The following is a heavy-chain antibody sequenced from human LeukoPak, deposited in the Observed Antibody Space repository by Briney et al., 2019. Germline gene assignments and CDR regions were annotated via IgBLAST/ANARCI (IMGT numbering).Heavy chain of an antibody. CDR2: ISSSSSYI. V-gene: IGHV3-21*01. CDR3: ARDGDYVWGTYRWVAFDI. CDR1: GFTFSNYW. Sequence: GGSLRLSCAASGFTFSNYWMHWVRQAPGKGLEWVSSISSSSSYIYYADSVKGRFTISRDNAKNSLYLQMNSLRAEDTAVYYCARDGDYVWGTYRWVAFDIWGQGTMVTVSS. D-gene: IGHD3-16*02. J-gene: IGHJ3*02.